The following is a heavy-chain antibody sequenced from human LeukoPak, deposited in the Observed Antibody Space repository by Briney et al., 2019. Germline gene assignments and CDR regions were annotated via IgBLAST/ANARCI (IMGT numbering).Heavy chain of an antibody. Sequence: GGSLRLSCAASGFTFSSYAMSWVRQAPGKGLEWVSAISGSGGSTYYADSVKGRFTIFRDNSKNTLYLQMNSLRAEDTAVYYCAGIFVRAAAGTEAFDYWGQGTLVTVSS. J-gene: IGHJ4*02. CDR2: ISGSGGST. V-gene: IGHV3-23*01. CDR3: AGIFVRAAAGTEAFDY. CDR1: GFTFSSYA. D-gene: IGHD6-13*01.